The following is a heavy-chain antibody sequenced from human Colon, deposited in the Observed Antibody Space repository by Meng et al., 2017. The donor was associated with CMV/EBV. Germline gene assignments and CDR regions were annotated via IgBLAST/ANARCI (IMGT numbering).Heavy chain of an antibody. Sequence: FSLSTIGLSLGRIRQPPGEALEWLALVYWNDDKRYSPSLKSRLTITKDTSKNQVVLRVTNMDPVDSGTYYCAHGGSGYDFGAGGFDYWGQGALVTVSS. J-gene: IGHJ4*02. D-gene: IGHD5-12*01. CDR3: AHGGSGYDFGAGGFDY. V-gene: IGHV2-5*01. CDR1: FSLSTIGLS. CDR2: VYWNDDK.